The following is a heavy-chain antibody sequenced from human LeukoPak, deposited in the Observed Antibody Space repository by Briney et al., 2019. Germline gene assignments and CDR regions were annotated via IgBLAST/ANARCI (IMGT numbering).Heavy chain of an antibody. CDR2: ISSTGAST. V-gene: IGHV3-23*01. J-gene: IGHJ4*02. CDR1: GFTFSGYA. CDR3: AKDISGSSGYYSLFDY. Sequence: PGGSLRLSCVASGFTFSGYAMSWVRQAPGKGLEWVSSISSTGASTYYADSVKGRFTISRDNSKNTLFLQINSLRDEGTAVYYCAKDISGSSGYYSLFDYWGQGTLVTVSS. D-gene: IGHD3-22*01.